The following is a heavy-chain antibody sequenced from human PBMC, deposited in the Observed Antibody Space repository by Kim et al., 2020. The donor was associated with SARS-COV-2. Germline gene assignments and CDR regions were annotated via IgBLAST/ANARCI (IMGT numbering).Heavy chain of an antibody. CDR2: ISYDGSNK. V-gene: IGHV3-30*18. CDR3: AKDLITMIVGRSAGFDY. J-gene: IGHJ4*02. Sequence: GGSLRLSCAASGFTFSSYGMHWVRQAPGKGLEWVAVISYDGSNKYYADSVKGRFTISRDNSKNTLYLQMNSLRAEDTAVYYCAKDLITMIVGRSAGFDYWGQGTLVTVSS. D-gene: IGHD3-22*01. CDR1: GFTFSSYG.